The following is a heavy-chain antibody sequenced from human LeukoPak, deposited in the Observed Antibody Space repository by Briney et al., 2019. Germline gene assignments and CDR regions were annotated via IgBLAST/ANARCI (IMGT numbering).Heavy chain of an antibody. CDR1: GLTFISYS. J-gene: IGHJ4*01. V-gene: IGHV3-21*01. D-gene: IGHD2-15*01. CDR2: ISSSSSYI. Sequence: GGSLRLSCAASGLTFISYSMNWVRQAPGKGLEWVSSISSSSSYIYYADSVKGRFTISRDNAKNSLYLQMNSLRAEDTAVYYCAREGYCSGGSCPYYFDYWGHGTLVTVSS. CDR3: AREGYCSGGSCPYYFDY.